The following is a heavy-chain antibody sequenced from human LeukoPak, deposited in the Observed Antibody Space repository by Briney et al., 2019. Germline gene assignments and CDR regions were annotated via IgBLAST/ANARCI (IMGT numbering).Heavy chain of an antibody. CDR3: ARDSGYSSGWYVWFDP. D-gene: IGHD6-19*01. CDR1: GVSIITYY. J-gene: IGHJ5*02. V-gene: IGHV4-39*07. CDR2: INYGGST. Sequence: SETLSLTCTVSGVSIITYYWGWIRQSPGKGLEWIGTINYGGSTYYNPSLKSRVTISVDTSKNQFSLKLSSVTAADTAVYYCARDSGYSSGWYVWFDPWGQGTLVTVSS.